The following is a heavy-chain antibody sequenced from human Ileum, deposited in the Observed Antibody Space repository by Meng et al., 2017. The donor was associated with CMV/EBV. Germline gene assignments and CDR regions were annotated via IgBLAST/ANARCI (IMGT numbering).Heavy chain of an antibody. V-gene: IGHV1-18*01. CDR2: INGYSGDT. CDR3: ARSYTSYAFFDV. CDR1: GYTFTSYG. D-gene: IGHD1-14*01. Sequence: ASVKVSCKASGYTFTSYGVAWVRQAPGQGLEWMGWINGYSGDTNIAQSLQDRVTMARDTSTATVYMELRSLGSDDTAVYYCARSYTSYAFFDVWGQGTLVTVSS. J-gene: IGHJ3*01.